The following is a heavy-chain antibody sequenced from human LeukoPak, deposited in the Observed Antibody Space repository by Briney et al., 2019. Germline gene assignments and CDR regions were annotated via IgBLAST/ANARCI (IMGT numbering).Heavy chain of an antibody. CDR3: ARDPTYDFWSGYYLTHYYYYMDV. CDR1: GFIFSSYS. V-gene: IGHV3-64*01. CDR2: ISSNGGST. J-gene: IGHJ6*03. D-gene: IGHD3-3*01. Sequence: GGSLRLSCTASGFIFSSYSMHWVRQAPGKGLEFVSAISSNGGSTYYANSVKGRFTISRDTSKNTLYLQMGSLRTEDMAVYYCARDPTYDFWSGYYLTHYYYYMDVWGKGTTVTVSS.